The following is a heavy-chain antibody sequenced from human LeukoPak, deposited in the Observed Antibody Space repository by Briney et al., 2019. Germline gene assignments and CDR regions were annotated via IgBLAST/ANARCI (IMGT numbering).Heavy chain of an antibody. Sequence: GRSLRLSWEASGFTFSNFGMHWVRQAPGKGLEWVAIISYDGSTKYYADSVKGRFSISRDNSKNTLYLQMNSLRVEDTAVYYCATPPTAYTSGSLGYWGQGTLVTVSS. CDR1: GFTFSNFG. CDR2: ISYDGSTK. D-gene: IGHD3-22*01. CDR3: ATPPTAYTSGSLGY. V-gene: IGHV3-30*03. J-gene: IGHJ4*02.